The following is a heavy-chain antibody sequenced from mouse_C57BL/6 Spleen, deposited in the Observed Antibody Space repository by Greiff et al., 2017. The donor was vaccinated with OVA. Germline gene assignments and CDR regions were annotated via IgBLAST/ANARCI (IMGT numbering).Heavy chain of an antibody. CDR1: GYTFTDYY. CDR2: INPNNGGT. V-gene: IGHV1-26*01. CDR3: AREGPYYGSSYIAY. Sequence: EVQLQQSGPELVKPGASVKISCKASGYTFTDYYMNWVKQSHGKSLEWIGDINPNNGGTSYTQKFKGKATLTVDKSSSTAYMELRSLTSEDSAVDYCAREGPYYGSSYIAYWGQGTLVTVSA. D-gene: IGHD1-1*01. J-gene: IGHJ3*01.